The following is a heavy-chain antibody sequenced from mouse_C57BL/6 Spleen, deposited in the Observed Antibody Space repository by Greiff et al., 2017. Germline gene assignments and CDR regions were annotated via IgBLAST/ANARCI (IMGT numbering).Heavy chain of an antibody. D-gene: IGHD2-4*01. CDR3: ARHEDYDPFYSMDY. CDR1: GFTFSDYG. Sequence: EVKLMESGGGLVQPGGSLKLSCAASGFTFSDYGMAWVRQAPRKGPEWVAFISNLAYSIYYADTVTGRFTISRENAKNTLYLEMSSLRSEDTAMYYCARHEDYDPFYSMDYWGQGTSVTVSS. CDR2: ISNLAYSI. V-gene: IGHV5-15*01. J-gene: IGHJ4*01.